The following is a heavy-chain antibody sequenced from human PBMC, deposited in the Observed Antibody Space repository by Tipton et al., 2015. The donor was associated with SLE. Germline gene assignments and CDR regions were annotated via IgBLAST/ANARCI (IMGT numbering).Heavy chain of an antibody. J-gene: IGHJ3*02. V-gene: IGHV3-23*01. Sequence: SLRLSCAASGFTFSSYAMSWVRQAPGKGLEWVSAISGSGGSTYYADSVKGRFTISRDNSKNTLYLQMNSLRAEDTAVYYCARGGTGIVVVPAAHAFDIWGQGTMVTVSS. CDR1: GFTFSSYA. CDR2: ISGSGGST. D-gene: IGHD2-2*01. CDR3: ARGGTGIVVVPAAHAFDI.